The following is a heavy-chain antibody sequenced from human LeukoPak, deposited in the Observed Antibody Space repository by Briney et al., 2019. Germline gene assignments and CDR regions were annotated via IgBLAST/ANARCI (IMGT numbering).Heavy chain of an antibody. J-gene: IGHJ4*02. V-gene: IGHV1-24*01. D-gene: IGHD3-22*01. CDR3: ATDYDSSGYYQFDY. CDR1: GYTLTELS. Sequence: ASVKVSCKVSGYTLTELSMHWVRQAPGKGLEWMGGFDPEDGETIYAQKFQGRVTMTEDTSTDTAYMELSSLRSEDTAVYYCATDYDSSGYYQFDYWGQGTLVTVSS. CDR2: FDPEDGET.